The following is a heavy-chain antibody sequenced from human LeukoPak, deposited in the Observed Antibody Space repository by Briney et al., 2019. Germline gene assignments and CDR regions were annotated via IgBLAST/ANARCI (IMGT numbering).Heavy chain of an antibody. CDR3: ARGLDSTGWYKFDY. J-gene: IGHJ4*02. CDR2: IYYSGST. CDR1: GGSISSGGYY. V-gene: IGHV4-31*03. Sequence: KPSETLSLTCTVSGGSISSGGYYWSWIRQHPGKGLEWIGYIYYSGSTYYNPSLKSRVTISVDTSKNQFSLKLSSVTAADTAVYYCARGLDSTGWYKFDYWGQGTLVTVSS. D-gene: IGHD6-19*01.